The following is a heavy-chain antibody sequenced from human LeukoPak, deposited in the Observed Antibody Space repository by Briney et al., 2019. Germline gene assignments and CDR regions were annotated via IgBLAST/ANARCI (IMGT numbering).Heavy chain of an antibody. Sequence: GGSLRLSCAASGFTFDDYAMHWVRQAPGKGLEWVSGISWNSGSIGYADSVKGRFTISRDNAKNSLYLQMNSLRAEDTALYYCANPRFAYWGQGTLVTVSS. CDR3: ANPRFAY. CDR2: ISWNSGSI. J-gene: IGHJ4*02. CDR1: GFTFDDYA. V-gene: IGHV3-9*01.